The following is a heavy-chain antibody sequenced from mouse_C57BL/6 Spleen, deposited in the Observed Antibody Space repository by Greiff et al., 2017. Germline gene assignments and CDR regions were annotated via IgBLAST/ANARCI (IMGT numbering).Heavy chain of an antibody. CDR3: ARRRVYYFDY. J-gene: IGHJ2*01. CDR1: GYAFSSSW. CDR2: IYPGDGDT. Sequence: QVQLQQSGPELVKPGASVKISCKASGYAFSSSWMNWVKQRPGKGLEWIGRIYPGDGDTNYNGKFKGKATLTADKSSSTAYMQLSSLTSEDSAVYVCARRRVYYFDYWGQGTTLTVSS. D-gene: IGHD6-2*01. V-gene: IGHV1-82*01.